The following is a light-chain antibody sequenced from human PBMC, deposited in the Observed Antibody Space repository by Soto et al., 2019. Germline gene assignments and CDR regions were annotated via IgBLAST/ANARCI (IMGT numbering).Light chain of an antibody. Sequence: DIQMTQSPSSVSASVGDRVTITCRASQDISNWLAWYQQKPGKAPKLLISVASTLQTGVPSRFSGSGSGTHFTLTISSLQREDFATYYCQQANSFPPSFGGGTKVEIK. CDR3: QQANSFPPS. V-gene: IGKV1D-12*01. CDR2: VAS. CDR1: QDISNW. J-gene: IGKJ4*01.